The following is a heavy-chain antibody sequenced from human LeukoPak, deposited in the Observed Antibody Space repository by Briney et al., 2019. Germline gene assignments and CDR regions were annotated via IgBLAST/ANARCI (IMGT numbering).Heavy chain of an antibody. Sequence: PGGSLRLSCAASGFTFSSYAMSWVRQAPGKGLEWVSAISGSGGSTYYADSVKGRFTISRDNSKNTLYLQMNSLRVEDTAVYYCARDCRGGSCYGDYYYGMDVWGQGTTVTVSS. CDR3: ARDCRGGSCYGDYYYGMDV. D-gene: IGHD2-15*01. CDR2: ISGSGGST. J-gene: IGHJ6*02. CDR1: GFTFSSYA. V-gene: IGHV3-23*01.